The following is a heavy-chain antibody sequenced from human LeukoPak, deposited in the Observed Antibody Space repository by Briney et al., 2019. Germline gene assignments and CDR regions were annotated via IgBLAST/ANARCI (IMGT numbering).Heavy chain of an antibody. J-gene: IGHJ6*02. V-gene: IGHV5-51*01. CDR3: VRHNNYALDV. Sequence: GESLKISCKASGYSFITYWVGWVRQMPGKGLELMAIIHPGDAGTIYSPSFQGQVTLSADRSTTTAYLQWSSLQASDTAMYYCVRHNNYALDVWGQGTTVTVSS. CDR1: GYSFITYW. CDR2: IHPGDAGT.